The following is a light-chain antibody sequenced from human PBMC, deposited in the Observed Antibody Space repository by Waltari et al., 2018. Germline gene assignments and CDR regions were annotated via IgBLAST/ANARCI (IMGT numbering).Light chain of an antibody. CDR1: QSILYNSNDKNY. J-gene: IGKJ1*01. CDR3: QQYYSRRT. CDR2: LAS. Sequence: IVMTQSPDSLAVSLGERATINCKSSQSILYNSNDKNYLAWYQQKPGQPPKLLIYLASTRESGVPDRFSGSGSGTDFTLTISSPQAEDVAVYYCQQYYSRRTFGQGTKVEI. V-gene: IGKV4-1*01.